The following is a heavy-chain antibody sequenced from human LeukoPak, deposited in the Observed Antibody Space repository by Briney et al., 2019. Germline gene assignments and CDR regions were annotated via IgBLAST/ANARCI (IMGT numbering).Heavy chain of an antibody. CDR3: ARDIVPSSSGWYEFDY. J-gene: IGHJ4*02. Sequence: GGSLRLSCAASGLTFSSYSMNWVRQAPGKGLEWVSSISSSSSYIYYADSVKGTFTISRDKAKNSLYLQMNSLRAEDTAVCYCARDIVPSSSGWYEFDYWGQGTLVTVSS. CDR2: ISSSSSYI. CDR1: GLTFSSYS. D-gene: IGHD6-19*01. V-gene: IGHV3-21*01.